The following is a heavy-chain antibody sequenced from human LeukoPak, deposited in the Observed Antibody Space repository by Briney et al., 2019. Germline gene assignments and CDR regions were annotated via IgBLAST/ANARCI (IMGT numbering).Heavy chain of an antibody. J-gene: IGHJ4*02. Sequence: SETLSLTCAVYGGSFSGYYWSWIRQPPGKGLEWIGEINHSGSTNYNPSLKSRVTTSVDTSKNQFSLKLSSATAADTAVYYCARTRVRGVIIAIFDYWGQGTLVTVSS. D-gene: IGHD3-10*01. CDR1: GGSFSGYY. CDR3: ARTRVRGVIIAIFDY. V-gene: IGHV4-34*01. CDR2: INHSGST.